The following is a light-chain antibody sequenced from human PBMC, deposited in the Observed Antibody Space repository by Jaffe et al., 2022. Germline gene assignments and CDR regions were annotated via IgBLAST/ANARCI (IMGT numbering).Light chain of an antibody. CDR3: CSYTGSYIWV. J-gene: IGLJ3*02. CDR1: SNDVGGYNY. CDR2: EVT. Sequence: QSALTQPPSASGSPGQSVTISCTGTSNDVGGYNYVSWYQQHPGKAPKLIISEVTKRPSGVPDRFSGSKSGNTASLTVSGLQAEDEADYYCCSYTGSYIWVFGGGTKLTVL. V-gene: IGLV2-8*01.